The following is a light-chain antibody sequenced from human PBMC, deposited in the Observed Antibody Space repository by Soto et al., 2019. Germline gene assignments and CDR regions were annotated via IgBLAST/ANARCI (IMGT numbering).Light chain of an antibody. Sequence: EIVMTQSPATLSVSPGERATLSCRASQSVSSNLAWYQQKPGQAPRLLIYGASTRATGIPARFSGSGSGTEFTLTISSLQSEDFEVYYCQQYNNWWTFCQGTKVEIE. CDR1: QSVSSN. V-gene: IGKV3-15*01. J-gene: IGKJ1*01. CDR3: QQYNNWWT. CDR2: GAS.